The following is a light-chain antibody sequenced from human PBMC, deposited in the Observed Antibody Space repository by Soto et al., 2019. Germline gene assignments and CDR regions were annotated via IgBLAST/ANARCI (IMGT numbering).Light chain of an antibody. CDR3: QHYNSYSGT. Sequence: DIQMTQSPSTLSAYVGDRVSLTCLASQNIRTWLAWYQQKPGKAPKFLIYEASTLERGVPSRFSGSGSGTEFTLTISSLQPDDFATYYCQHYNSYSGTFGQGTKVEI. CDR2: EAS. V-gene: IGKV1-5*01. J-gene: IGKJ1*01. CDR1: QNIRTW.